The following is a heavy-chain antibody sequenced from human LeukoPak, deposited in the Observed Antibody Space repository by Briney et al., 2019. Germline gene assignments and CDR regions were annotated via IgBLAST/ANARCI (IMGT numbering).Heavy chain of an antibody. CDR2: IWYDGSNK. J-gene: IGHJ4*02. D-gene: IGHD6-19*01. CDR1: GLTFSSYG. Sequence: GGSLRLSCAASGLTFSSYGMHWVRQAPGKGLECVAVIWYDGSNKYYADSVKGRFTISRDNSKNTLYLQMNSLRAEDTAVYYCAKSYSSGWYGPDYWGQGTLVTVSS. V-gene: IGHV3-33*06. CDR3: AKSYSSGWYGPDY.